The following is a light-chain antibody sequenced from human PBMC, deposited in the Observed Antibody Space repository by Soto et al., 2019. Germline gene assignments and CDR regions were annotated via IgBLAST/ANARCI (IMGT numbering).Light chain of an antibody. V-gene: IGLV2-14*03. CDR1: SSDIGGYNH. J-gene: IGLJ3*02. CDR2: DVD. CDR3: CAYTARTTRSCV. Sequence: QSALTQPTSVSGSPGPSITISCTGVSSDIGGYNHVSWYQQHPGKVPRLIIYDVDNRPLGVSNRFSGSQSGNMASLTISGLQAEDEADYYCCAYTARTTRSCVFGGGTKLSVL.